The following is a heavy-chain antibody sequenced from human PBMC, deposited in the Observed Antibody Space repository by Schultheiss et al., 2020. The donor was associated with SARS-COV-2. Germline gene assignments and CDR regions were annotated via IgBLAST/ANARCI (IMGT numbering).Heavy chain of an antibody. D-gene: IGHD3-3*01. CDR2: IYHSGST. J-gene: IGHJ4*02. CDR1: GGSISSYY. CDR3: ARGHDFWSGRYKGGYFDY. V-gene: IGHV4-59*12. Sequence: SETLSLTCTVSGGSISSYYWSWIRQPPGKGLEWIGEIYHSGSTNYNPSLKSRVTMSIDKSTSQFFLHLDSVTAADTAVYYCARGHDFWSGRYKGGYFDYWGQGTLVTVSS.